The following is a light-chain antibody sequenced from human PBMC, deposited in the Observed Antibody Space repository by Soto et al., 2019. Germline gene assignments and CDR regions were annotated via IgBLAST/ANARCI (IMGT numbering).Light chain of an antibody. CDR3: QQRSI. J-gene: IGKJ5*01. Sequence: NVLTQSPGTLSLYPGERATLSCRASQSVGSYLAWYQQKPGQAPRLLIYDASNRATGIPARFSGSGSGTDFTLTISSLEPEDFAVYYCQQRSIFGQGTLLEI. V-gene: IGKV3-11*01. CDR1: QSVGSY. CDR2: DAS.